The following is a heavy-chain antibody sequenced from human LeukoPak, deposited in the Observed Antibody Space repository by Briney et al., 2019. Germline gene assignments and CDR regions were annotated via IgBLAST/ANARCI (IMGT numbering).Heavy chain of an antibody. V-gene: IGHV1-3*01. CDR2: INAGNGNT. Sequence: GASVKVSCKASGYTFTSYAMHWVRQAPGQRLEWMGWINAGNGNTKYSQKFQGRVTITRDTSASTAYMELSSLRSEDTAVYYCARRQSGYSYGSLFGYWGQGTLVTVSS. CDR3: ARRQSGYSYGSLFGY. J-gene: IGHJ4*02. D-gene: IGHD5-18*01. CDR1: GYTFTSYA.